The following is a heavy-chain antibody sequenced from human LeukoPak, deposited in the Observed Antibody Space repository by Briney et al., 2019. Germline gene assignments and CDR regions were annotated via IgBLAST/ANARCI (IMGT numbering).Heavy chain of an antibody. V-gene: IGHV4-4*02. J-gene: IGHJ4*02. Sequence: PSETLSLTCAVSGDSISSSNWWSWVRQPPGKGLEWIGEIYHSGSTNYNPSLKSRVTISVDKSKNQFSLKLSSVTAADTAVYYCAGKLSSGWRFFDYWGQGTLVTVSS. D-gene: IGHD6-19*01. CDR2: IYHSGST. CDR1: GDSISSSNW. CDR3: AGKLSSGWRFFDY.